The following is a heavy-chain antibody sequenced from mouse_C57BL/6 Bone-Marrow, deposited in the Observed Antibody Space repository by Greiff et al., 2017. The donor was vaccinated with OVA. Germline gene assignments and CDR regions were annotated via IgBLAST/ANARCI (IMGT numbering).Heavy chain of an antibody. V-gene: IGHV1-76*01. J-gene: IGHJ3*01. D-gene: IGHD2-4*01. CDR3: ARDYDYDVGFAY. Sequence: VQLQQSGAELVRPGASVKLSCKASGYTFTDYYINWVKQRPGQGLEWIARIYPGSGNTYYHEKFKGKATLTAEKSSSTAYMQLSSLTSEDSAVYFCARDYDYDVGFAYWGQGTLVTVSA. CDR1: GYTFTDYY. CDR2: IYPGSGNT.